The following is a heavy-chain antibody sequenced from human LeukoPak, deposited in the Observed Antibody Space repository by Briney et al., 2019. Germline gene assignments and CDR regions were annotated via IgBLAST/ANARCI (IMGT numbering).Heavy chain of an antibody. V-gene: IGHV4-61*02. CDR3: ARSCSSTSCYGYYYYMDV. D-gene: IGHD2-2*01. CDR2: IYTSGST. J-gene: IGHJ6*03. CDR1: GGSISSGSYY. Sequence: SETLSLTCTVSGGSISSGSYYWSWIRQPAGKGLEWIGRIYTSGSTNYNPSLKSRVTISVDTSKNQFSLKLSSVTAADTAVYYCARSCSSTSCYGYYYYMDVWAKGPRSPSP.